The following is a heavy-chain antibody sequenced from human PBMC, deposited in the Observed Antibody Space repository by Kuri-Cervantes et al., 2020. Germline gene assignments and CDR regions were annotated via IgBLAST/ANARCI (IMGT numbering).Heavy chain of an antibody. CDR1: GFTFSSYW. CDR2: IKQDGSEK. D-gene: IGHD2-15*01. V-gene: IGHV3-7*01. J-gene: IGHJ4*02. CDR3: ARGYCSGGSCSTFDY. Sequence: GSLRLSCAASGFTFSSYWMSWVRQAPGKGLEWVANIKQDGSEKYYVDSVKGRFTISRDNAKNSLYLQMNSLRAEDTAVYYCARGYCSGGSCSTFDYWGQGTLVTVSS.